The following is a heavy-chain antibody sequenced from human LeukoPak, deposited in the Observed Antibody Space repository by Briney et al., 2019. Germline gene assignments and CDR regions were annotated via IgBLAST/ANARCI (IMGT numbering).Heavy chain of an antibody. CDR1: GYTFTGYY. J-gene: IGHJ6*03. D-gene: IGHD1-26*01. V-gene: IGHV1-69*06. CDR3: ARAEIVGATTFYYYYMDV. CDR2: IIPIFGTA. Sequence: SVKVSCKASGYTFTGYYMHWVRQAPGQGLEWMGGIIPIFGTANYAQKFQGRVTITADKSTSTAYMELSSLRSEDTAVYYCARAEIVGATTFYYYYMDVWGKGTTVTVSS.